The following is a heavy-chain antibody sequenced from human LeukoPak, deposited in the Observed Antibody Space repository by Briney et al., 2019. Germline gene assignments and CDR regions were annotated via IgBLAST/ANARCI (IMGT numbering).Heavy chain of an antibody. CDR1: GFTFSSYA. CDR2: ISSNGGST. V-gene: IGHV3-64*01. D-gene: IGHD3-3*01. Sequence: GGSLRLSCAASGFTFSSYAMHWVRQAPGKGLEYVSAISSNGGSTYSANSVKGRFIISRDNSKNTLYLQMGSLRAGDMAVYYCARVGYYSGYYGMDVWGQGTTVTVSS. J-gene: IGHJ6*02. CDR3: ARVGYYSGYYGMDV.